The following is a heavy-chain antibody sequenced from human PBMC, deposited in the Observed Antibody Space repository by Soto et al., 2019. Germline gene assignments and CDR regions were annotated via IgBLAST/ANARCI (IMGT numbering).Heavy chain of an antibody. D-gene: IGHD2-8*01. V-gene: IGHV3-23*01. CDR1: GFTFSSYA. CDR3: ARMDYYYYYYMDV. CDR2: ISGSGGST. Sequence: GGSLRLSCAASGFTFSSYAMSWVRQAPGKGLEWVSAISGSGGSTYYADPVKGRFTISRDNSKNTLYLQMNSLRAEDTAVYYCARMDYYYYYYMDVWGKGTTVTVSS. J-gene: IGHJ6*03.